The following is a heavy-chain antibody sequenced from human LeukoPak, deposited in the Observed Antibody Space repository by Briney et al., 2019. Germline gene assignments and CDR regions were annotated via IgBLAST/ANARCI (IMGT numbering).Heavy chain of an antibody. Sequence: AGGSLRLSCSASGFAFSRYGMHWVRQAPGKGLEYVSSISSSGGSTNYADSVKGRFTISRDNSKNTLYVDMSSLRPEDTAVYYCVKGRGGDSVFGYWGQGTLVTVSS. CDR3: VKGRGGDSVFGY. V-gene: IGHV3-64*05. CDR2: ISSSGGST. J-gene: IGHJ4*02. CDR1: GFAFSRYG. D-gene: IGHD4-17*01.